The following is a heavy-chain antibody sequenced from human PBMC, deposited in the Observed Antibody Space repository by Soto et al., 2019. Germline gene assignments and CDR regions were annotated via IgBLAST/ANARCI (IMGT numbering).Heavy chain of an antibody. J-gene: IGHJ5*02. CDR3: ARDLRYGYNFGDWFDP. V-gene: IGHV1-18*04. CDR2: ISTYNGLT. Sequence: QVQLVQSAPEVKKPGASVPVSCKASGYTFTNYGLNWLRQAPGQGPQWMGRISTYNGLTNYAQKFQGRITMTTDASTNIVSMELRSLTSDDTAVYYWARDLRYGYNFGDWFDPWGQGTLVTVSS. CDR1: GYTFTNYG. D-gene: IGHD3-16*01.